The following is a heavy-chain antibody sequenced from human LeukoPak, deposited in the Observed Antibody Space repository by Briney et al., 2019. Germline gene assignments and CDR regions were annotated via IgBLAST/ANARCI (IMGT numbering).Heavy chain of an antibody. CDR3: ARRHDFGRTF. CDR2: VFYSGST. CDR1: GGPVSSGDYY. J-gene: IGHJ4*02. D-gene: IGHD3/OR15-3a*01. V-gene: IGHV4-30-4*01. Sequence: PSETLSLTCTVSGGPVSSGDYYWDGIRQPRGKGLEWIGYVFYSGSTYDNPSLKRRVTMSLDTSKSQFSLRLTSVTAADTAIYYCARRHDFGRTFWGQGILVTVSS.